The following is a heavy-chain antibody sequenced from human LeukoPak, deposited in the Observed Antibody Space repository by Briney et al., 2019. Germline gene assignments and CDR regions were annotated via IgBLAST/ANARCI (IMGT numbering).Heavy chain of an antibody. D-gene: IGHD6-6*01. CDR1: GFTFSSYE. CDR2: ISSSGSTI. J-gene: IGHJ4*02. V-gene: IGHV3-48*03. CDR3: ASGAAPVKLFDY. Sequence: GGSLRLSCAASGFTFSSYEMNWVRQAPGKGLEWVSYISSSGSTIYYADSVKGRFTISRDNAKNSLYLQMNSLRAEDTAVYYCASGAAPVKLFDYWGQGTLVTVSS.